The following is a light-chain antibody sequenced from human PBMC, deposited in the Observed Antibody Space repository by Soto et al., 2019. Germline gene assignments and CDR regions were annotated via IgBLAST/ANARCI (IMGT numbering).Light chain of an antibody. CDR1: QDISSY. Sequence: IQVTQSPSSLSASVGDRVTITCRASQDISSYLAWYQQKPGKAPTLLIYAASTLQSGVPSRFSGSGFGTDFTLTINSLQPEDVGVYFCQKCNGGPFTFGPGTTVDVK. J-gene: IGKJ3*01. CDR3: QKCNGGPFT. V-gene: IGKV1-9*01. CDR2: AAS.